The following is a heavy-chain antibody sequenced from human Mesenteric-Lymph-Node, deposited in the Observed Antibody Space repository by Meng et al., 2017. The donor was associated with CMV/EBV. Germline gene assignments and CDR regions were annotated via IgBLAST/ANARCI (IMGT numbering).Heavy chain of an antibody. CDR3: ARDLLTSQGLDY. J-gene: IGHJ4*02. CDR1: GFTFSSYW. CDR2: ISSDGSST. Sequence: GGSLRLSCAASGFTFSSYWMHWVRQAPGKGLVWVSRISSDGSSTNYADSVKGRFTISRDNAKNSLYLQMNSLRAEDTAVYYCARDLLTSQGLDYWGQGTLVTVSS. V-gene: IGHV3-74*01.